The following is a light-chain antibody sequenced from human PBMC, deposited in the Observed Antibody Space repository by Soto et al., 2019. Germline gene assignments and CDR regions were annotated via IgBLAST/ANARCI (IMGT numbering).Light chain of an antibody. CDR3: QQYTSYSWT. CDR2: DAS. Sequence: DIQMTQSPATLSASEGDRFTIXXRASQSINSWLAWYQQKPGKAPQXLIYDASTLKSGVPSRFSASGAGTEFTLIISSLQPDDFATYYCQQYTSYSWTFGQGTKVDIK. V-gene: IGKV1-5*01. J-gene: IGKJ1*01. CDR1: QSINSW.